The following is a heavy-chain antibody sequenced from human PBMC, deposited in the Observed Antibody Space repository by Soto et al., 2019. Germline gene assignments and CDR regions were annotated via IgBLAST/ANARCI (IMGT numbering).Heavy chain of an antibody. CDR1: GGSISSYY. J-gene: IGHJ3*02. Sequence: QVQLQESGPGLVKPSETLSLTCTVSGGSISSYYWSWIRQPPGKGLEWIGYIYYSGSTNYNPSLKSRVTISVDTSKNQFSLKLSSVTAADTAVYYCARHYGSGSYSAFENDAFDIWGQGTMVTVSS. V-gene: IGHV4-59*01. CDR3: ARHYGSGSYSAFENDAFDI. D-gene: IGHD3-10*01. CDR2: IYYSGST.